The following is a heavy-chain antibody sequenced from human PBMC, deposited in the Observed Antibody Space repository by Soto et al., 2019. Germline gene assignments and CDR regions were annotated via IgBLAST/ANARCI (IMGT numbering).Heavy chain of an antibody. Sequence: GASVKVSCKASGYTVTGYDIDWVRQATGQGLEWMGWMNPNTGYTANAQKFQGRVTMTRNISISTVYMEVSSLRSEDTAVYYCISTLGARFDYWGQGTLVTVSS. J-gene: IGHJ4*02. CDR2: MNPNTGYT. CDR1: GYTVTGYD. CDR3: ISTLGARFDY. D-gene: IGHD3-3*02. V-gene: IGHV1-8*01.